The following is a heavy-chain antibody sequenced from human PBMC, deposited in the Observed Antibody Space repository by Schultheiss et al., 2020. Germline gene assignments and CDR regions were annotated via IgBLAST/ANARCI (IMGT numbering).Heavy chain of an antibody. CDR2: IYYGGST. CDR1: GGSISSYY. V-gene: IGHV4-59*12. J-gene: IGHJ4*02. CDR3: ARAVAGTRRALLIDY. D-gene: IGHD6-19*01. Sequence: SETLSLTCTVSGGSISSYYWSWIRQPPGKGLEWIGYIYYGGSTNYNPSLKSRVTISVDTSKNQFSLKLSSVTAADTAVYYCARAVAGTRRALLIDYWGQGTLVTVSS.